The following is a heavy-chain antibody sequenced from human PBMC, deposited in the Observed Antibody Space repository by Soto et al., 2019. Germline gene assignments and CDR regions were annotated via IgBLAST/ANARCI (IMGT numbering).Heavy chain of an antibody. CDR1: GGTFSSYA. D-gene: IGHD2-15*01. V-gene: IGHV1-69*13. CDR3: ASAAEPYYYYMAV. J-gene: IGHJ6*03. CDR2: IIPIFGTA. Sequence: ASVKVSCKASGGTFSSYAISWVRQAPGQGLEWMGGIIPIFGTANYAQKFQGRVTITADESTSTAYMELSSLRSEDTAVSYCASAAEPYYYYMAVWGKGTSVSVSS.